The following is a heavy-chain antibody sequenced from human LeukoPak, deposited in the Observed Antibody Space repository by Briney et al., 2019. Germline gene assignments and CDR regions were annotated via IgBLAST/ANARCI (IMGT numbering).Heavy chain of an antibody. CDR2: IYTSGNT. CDR3: ARDLAAAGKNYYYYMDV. V-gene: IGHV3-53*01. Sequence: GGSLRLSCAASGFTVGSNYMSWVRQAPGKTLEWVSIIYTSGNTYYADSVKGRFTISRDNSKNTLYLQMNSLRAEDTAVYYCARDLAAAGKNYYYYMDVWGKGTTVTVSS. D-gene: IGHD6-13*01. CDR1: GFTVGSNY. J-gene: IGHJ6*03.